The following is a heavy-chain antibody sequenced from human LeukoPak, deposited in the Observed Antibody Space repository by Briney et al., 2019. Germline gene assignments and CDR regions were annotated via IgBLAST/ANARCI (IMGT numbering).Heavy chain of an antibody. J-gene: IGHJ6*02. Sequence: GGSLRLSCAASGFTFSDYYMSWIRQAPGKGLEWVSYISSSGSTIYYADSVKGRVTISRDNAKNSLYLQMNSLRAEDTAVYYCARDMVRGVKAYYYYGMDVWGQGTTVTVSS. V-gene: IGHV3-11*01. CDR1: GFTFSDYY. CDR3: ARDMVRGVKAYYYYGMDV. CDR2: ISSSGSTI. D-gene: IGHD3-10*01.